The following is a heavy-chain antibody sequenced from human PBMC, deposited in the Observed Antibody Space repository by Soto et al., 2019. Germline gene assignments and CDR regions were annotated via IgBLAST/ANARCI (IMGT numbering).Heavy chain of an antibody. J-gene: IGHJ3*01. Sequence: DAQLVESGGGLVQPGKSLRLSCVASGFTFDDHTMHWVRQAPGRGLEWVSCISWNSGIIGYADSVKGRFTISRDNAKNSLYLRMDSLRPEDMAVYYCTKDTHSPSGYFEAFDVWGQGTKVTVSS. CDR3: TKDTHSPSGYFEAFDV. CDR1: GFTFDDHT. D-gene: IGHD3-22*01. V-gene: IGHV3-9*03. CDR2: ISWNSGII.